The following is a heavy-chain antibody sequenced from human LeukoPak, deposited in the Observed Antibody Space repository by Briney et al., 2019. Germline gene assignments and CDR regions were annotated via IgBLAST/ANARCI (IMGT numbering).Heavy chain of an antibody. D-gene: IGHD2-2*01. J-gene: IGHJ6*03. V-gene: IGHV3-48*01. CDR1: GFTFSSYG. Sequence: GGSLRLSCAASGFTFSSYGMHWVRQAPGKGLEWVSYISSSSSTIYYADSVKGRFTISRDNAKNSLYLQMNSLRAEDTAVYYCARVPGPPAAIDYYYYYMDVWGKGTTVTVSS. CDR3: ARVPGPPAAIDYYYYYMDV. CDR2: ISSSSSTI.